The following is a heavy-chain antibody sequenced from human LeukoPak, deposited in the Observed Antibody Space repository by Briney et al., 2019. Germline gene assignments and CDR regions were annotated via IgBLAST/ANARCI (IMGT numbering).Heavy chain of an antibody. V-gene: IGHV3-23*01. CDR1: GFTFSSYA. CDR2: ISGSGGST. Sequence: GGSLRLSCAASGFTFSSYAMSWVRQAPGKGLEWVSAISGSGGSTYYADSVKGRFTISRDNSKNTLYLRMNSLRAEDTAVYYCAKDVEINYHGSGSSGFDYWGQGTLVTVSS. D-gene: IGHD3-10*01. J-gene: IGHJ4*02. CDR3: AKDVEINYHGSGSSGFDY.